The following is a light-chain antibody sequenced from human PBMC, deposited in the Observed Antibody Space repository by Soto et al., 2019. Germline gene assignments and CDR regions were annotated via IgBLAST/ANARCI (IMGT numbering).Light chain of an antibody. V-gene: IGLV2-14*01. CDR2: EVS. CDR1: SSDVGGYNY. CDR3: SSYTSSSIDYV. J-gene: IGLJ1*01. Sequence: QSALTQPASVSGSPGQSITISCTGTSSDVGGYNYVSGYQQHPGKAPKLMIYEVSNRPSGGSNRFSGSTSGNTASLTISGLQAEDEADYYCSSYTSSSIDYVFGTGTKVTVL.